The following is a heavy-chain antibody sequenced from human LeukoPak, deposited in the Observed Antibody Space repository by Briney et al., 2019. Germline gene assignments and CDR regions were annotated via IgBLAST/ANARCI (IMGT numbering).Heavy chain of an antibody. D-gene: IGHD1-14*01. CDR2: IIPILGIA. CDR3: ARDEPSDHWFDP. Sequence: GSSVNVSCKASGGTFSSYTISWVRQAPGQGLEWMGRIIPILGIANYAQKFQGRVTITADKSTSTAYMELSSLRSEDTAVYYCARDEPSDHWFDPWGQGTLVTVSS. CDR1: GGTFSSYT. J-gene: IGHJ5*02. V-gene: IGHV1-69*04.